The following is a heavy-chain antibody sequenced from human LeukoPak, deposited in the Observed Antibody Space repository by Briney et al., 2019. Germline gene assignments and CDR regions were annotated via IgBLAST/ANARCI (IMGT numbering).Heavy chain of an antibody. CDR3: ARRPTRRYCSSTSCYSNWFDP. CDR1: GGSFSGYY. V-gene: IGHV4-34*01. J-gene: IGHJ5*02. CDR2: INHSGST. Sequence: SETLSLTCAVYGGSFSGYYWSWIRQPPGKGLEWIGEINHSGSTNYNPSLKSRVTVSVDTSKNQFSLKLNSVTAADTAVYYCARRPTRRYCSSTSCYSNWFDPWGQGTLVTVSS. D-gene: IGHD2-2*01.